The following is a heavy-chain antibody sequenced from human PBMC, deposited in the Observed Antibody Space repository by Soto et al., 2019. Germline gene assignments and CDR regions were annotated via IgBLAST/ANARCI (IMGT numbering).Heavy chain of an antibody. Sequence: PSETLSLTCAVYGGSFSGYYWSWVRQPPGKGLEWIGEINHSGSTNYNPSLKSRVTISVDTSKNQFSLKLSSVTAADTAVYYCARDASATYYYYYGLDVWGRGTTVTVSS. J-gene: IGHJ6*02. CDR3: ARDASATYYYYYGLDV. D-gene: IGHD6-13*01. CDR1: GGSFSGYY. V-gene: IGHV4-34*01. CDR2: INHSGST.